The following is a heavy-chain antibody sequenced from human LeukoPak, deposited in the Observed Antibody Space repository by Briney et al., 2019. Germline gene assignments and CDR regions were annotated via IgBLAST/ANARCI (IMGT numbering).Heavy chain of an antibody. J-gene: IGHJ4*02. CDR2: IRSKAYGGTT. Sequence: GRSLRLSCTASGFTLGDYAMSWVRQAPGKGLEWVGFIRSKAYGGTTEYAASVKGRFTISRDDSKSIAYLQMNSLKTEDTAVYYCTRGRGYCSGGSCYGYYWGQGTLVTVSS. V-gene: IGHV3-49*04. CDR3: TRGRGYCSGGSCYGYY. CDR1: GFTLGDYA. D-gene: IGHD2-15*01.